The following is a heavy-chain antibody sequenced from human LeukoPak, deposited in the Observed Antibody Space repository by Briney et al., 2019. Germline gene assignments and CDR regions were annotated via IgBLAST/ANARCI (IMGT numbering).Heavy chain of an antibody. J-gene: IGHJ6*04. Sequence: GGSLRLSCAASGFTFSSYGMHWVRQAPGKGLEWVSYISSSGSTIYYADSVKGRFTISRDNAKNSLYLQMNSLRAEDTAVYYCAREENIVVVPAAKYYYYGMDVWGKGTTVTVSS. D-gene: IGHD2-2*01. CDR3: AREENIVVVPAAKYYYYGMDV. V-gene: IGHV3-48*04. CDR2: ISSSGSTI. CDR1: GFTFSSYG.